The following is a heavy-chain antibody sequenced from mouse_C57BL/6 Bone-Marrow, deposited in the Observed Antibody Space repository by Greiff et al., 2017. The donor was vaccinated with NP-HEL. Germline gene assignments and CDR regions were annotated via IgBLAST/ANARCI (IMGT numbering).Heavy chain of an antibody. Sequence: DVMLVESGGGLVQPGGSLKLSCAASGFTFSDYYMYWVRQTPEKRLEWVAYISNGGGSTYYPDTVKGRFTISRDNAKNTLYLQMSRLKSEDTAMYYWARSLYYGSSYGYFDVWGTGTTVTVSS. CDR3: ARSLYYGSSYGYFDV. CDR1: GFTFSDYY. CDR2: ISNGGGST. V-gene: IGHV5-12*01. J-gene: IGHJ1*03. D-gene: IGHD1-1*01.